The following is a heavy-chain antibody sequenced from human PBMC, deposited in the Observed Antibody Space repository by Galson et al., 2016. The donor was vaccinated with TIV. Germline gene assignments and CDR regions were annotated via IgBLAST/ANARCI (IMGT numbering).Heavy chain of an antibody. Sequence: ETLSLTCAVSGYSISSGYYWGWVRQPPGKGLECVGSIYHSGSTYYNPSLKSRVTISVDTSRNQFSLILTPVTATDTAVYYCARVNPSYGDYVVDRVYFYFAMDVWGQGTTVTVS. V-gene: IGHV4-38-2*01. CDR3: ARVNPSYGDYVVDRVYFYFAMDV. CDR1: GYSISSGYY. D-gene: IGHD4-17*01. J-gene: IGHJ6*02. CDR2: IYHSGST.